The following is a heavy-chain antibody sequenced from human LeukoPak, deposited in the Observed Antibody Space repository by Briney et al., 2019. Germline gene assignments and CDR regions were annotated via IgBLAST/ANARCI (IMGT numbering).Heavy chain of an antibody. Sequence: ASVKVSRKASGYTFTGYFMHWVRQAPGQGLEWMGWINPYSGGTNYAQTFQGRVTMTRDTSISTAYMELSSLRSDDTAVYYCARVPQLYCSGGSCYDYWGQGTLLTVSS. V-gene: IGHV1-2*02. CDR1: GYTFTGYF. J-gene: IGHJ4*02. D-gene: IGHD2-15*01. CDR2: INPYSGGT. CDR3: ARVPQLYCSGGSCYDY.